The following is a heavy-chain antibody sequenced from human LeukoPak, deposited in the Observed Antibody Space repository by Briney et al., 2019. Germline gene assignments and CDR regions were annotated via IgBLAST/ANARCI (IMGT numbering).Heavy chain of an antibody. J-gene: IGHJ4*02. CDR2: ISYDGSNK. CDR3: AKDRDSSWYSGCFDY. D-gene: IGHD6-13*01. Sequence: GGSLRLSCAASGFTFSSYGMHWVRQAPGKGLEWVAVISYDGSNKYYADSVKGRFTISRDDSKNTLYLQTNSLRAEDTAVYYCAKDRDSSWYSGCFDYWGQGTLVTVSS. CDR1: GFTFSSYG. V-gene: IGHV3-30*18.